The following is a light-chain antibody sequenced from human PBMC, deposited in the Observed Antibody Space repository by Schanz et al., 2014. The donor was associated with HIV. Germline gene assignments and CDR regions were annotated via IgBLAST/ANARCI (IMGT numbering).Light chain of an antibody. CDR1: SSNIGAGYD. Sequence: QSVLTQPPSVSGAPGQRVTISCTGSSSNIGAGYDVHWYKQLPETAPKLLIFGYNNRPSGVPDRFSGSKSDSSASLVITGLQAEDEGDYYCQSYGSSLSTYVIFGGGTKLTVL. CDR3: QSYGSSLSTYVI. V-gene: IGLV1-40*01. J-gene: IGLJ2*01. CDR2: GYN.